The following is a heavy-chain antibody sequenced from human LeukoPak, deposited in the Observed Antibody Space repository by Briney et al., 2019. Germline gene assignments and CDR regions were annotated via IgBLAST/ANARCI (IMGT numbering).Heavy chain of an antibody. V-gene: IGHV3-7*01. CDR3: ARARNLRYFDWLPPCYFDY. Sequence: PGGSLRLSCAASGFTFSSYWMSWVRQAPGKGLEWVANIKQDGSEKYYVDSVKGRFTISRDNAKNSLYLQMNSLRAEDTAVYYCARARNLRYFDWLPPCYFDYWGQGTLVTVSS. D-gene: IGHD3-9*01. CDR1: GFTFSSYW. CDR2: IKQDGSEK. J-gene: IGHJ4*02.